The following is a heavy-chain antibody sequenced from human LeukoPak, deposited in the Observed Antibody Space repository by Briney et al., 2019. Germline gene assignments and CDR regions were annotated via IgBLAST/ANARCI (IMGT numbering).Heavy chain of an antibody. J-gene: IGHJ4*02. D-gene: IGHD4-23*01. CDR1: EFTFSTYW. CDR2: IKQDGSEK. Sequence: GGSLRLSCAASEFTFSTYWMSWVRQAPGKGLEWVANIKQDGSEKYYVDSVKGRFTISRDNAKNSLYLQMNSLRAEDTAVYYCARAPYGGNFFDYWGQGTLVNASS. V-gene: IGHV3-7*04. CDR3: ARAPYGGNFFDY.